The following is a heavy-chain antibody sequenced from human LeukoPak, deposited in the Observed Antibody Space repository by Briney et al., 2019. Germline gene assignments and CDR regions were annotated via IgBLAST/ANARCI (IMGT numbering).Heavy chain of an antibody. V-gene: IGHV5-51*01. Sequence: GESLKISCKGSGYSFTSYWIGWVRQMPGKGLEWMGIIYSGDSDTRYSPSFQGQVTISADKSISTAYLQWSSLKASDTAMYYCASRPLLSSAAAESPGAFDIWGQGTMVTVSS. J-gene: IGHJ3*02. CDR3: ASRPLLSSAAAESPGAFDI. CDR1: GYSFTSYW. D-gene: IGHD6-13*01. CDR2: IYSGDSDT.